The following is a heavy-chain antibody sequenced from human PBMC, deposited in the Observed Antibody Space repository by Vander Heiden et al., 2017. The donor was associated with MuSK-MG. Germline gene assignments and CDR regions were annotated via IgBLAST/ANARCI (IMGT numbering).Heavy chain of an antibody. CDR3: ATAGGSYYTHY. V-gene: IGHV3-48*03. J-gene: IGHJ4*02. CDR1: GFTFSSYE. D-gene: IGHD1-26*01. Sequence: EVQLVESGGGLVQPGGSLGLSCAVSGFTFSSYEMNWVRQAPGKGLEWVSYISSSGSTIHYSDSVKGRFTISRDNAKNSLYLQMNSLRAEDTALYYWATAGGSYYTHYWGQGTLVTV. CDR2: ISSSGSTI.